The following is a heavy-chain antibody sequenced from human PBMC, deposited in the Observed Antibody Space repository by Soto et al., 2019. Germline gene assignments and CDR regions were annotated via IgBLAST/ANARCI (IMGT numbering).Heavy chain of an antibody. D-gene: IGHD3-10*01. CDR3: ARDLYYYGSGIQCPDY. V-gene: IGHV1-3*01. CDR1: GYTFTSYA. J-gene: IGHJ4*02. CDR2: INAGNGNT. Sequence: QVQLVQSGAEVKKPGASVKVSCKASGYTFTSYAMHWVRQAPGQRLEWMGWINAGNGNTKYSQKFQGRVTITRDTSENTAYMELSSLRSEDTAVYYCARDLYYYGSGIQCPDYWGQGTLVTVSS.